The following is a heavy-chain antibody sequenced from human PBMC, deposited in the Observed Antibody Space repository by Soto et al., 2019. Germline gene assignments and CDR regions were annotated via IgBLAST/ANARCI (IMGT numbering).Heavy chain of an antibody. D-gene: IGHD5-18*01. J-gene: IGHJ4*02. V-gene: IGHV3-66*01. CDR2: IYSGGST. CDR1: GFTVSSNY. Sequence: EVQLVESGGGLVQPGGSLRLSCAASGFTVSSNYMSWVRQAPGKGLEWVSVIYSGGSTYYADSVKGRFTISRDNSKNTLYLQRNSLRAEDTAVYYCARGGYSYGYGGYFDYWGQGTLVTVSS. CDR3: ARGGYSYGYGGYFDY.